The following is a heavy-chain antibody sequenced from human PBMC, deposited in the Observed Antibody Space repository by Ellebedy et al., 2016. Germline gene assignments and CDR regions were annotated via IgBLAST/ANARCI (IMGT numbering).Heavy chain of an antibody. J-gene: IGHJ2*01. V-gene: IGHV3-74*01. CDR1: GFTFSSYW. CDR3: TRDGAPKGNWYLDL. D-gene: IGHD3-16*01. Sequence: HTGGSLRLSCAASGFTFSSYWMHWVRQAPGKGLVWVSRIKTDGSNTKYADSVKGRFTISRDNAKNTLYLQMNSLRAEDTAVYYCTRDGAPKGNWYLDLWGRGTLVTVS. CDR2: IKTDGSNT.